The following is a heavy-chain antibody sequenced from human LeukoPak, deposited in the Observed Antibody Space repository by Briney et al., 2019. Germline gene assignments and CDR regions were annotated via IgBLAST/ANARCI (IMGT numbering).Heavy chain of an antibody. CDR2: IVVGSGNT. J-gene: IGHJ3*02. V-gene: IGHV1-58*01. CDR3: AAGWVTAATDAFDI. D-gene: IGHD2-2*01. Sequence: GASVKVPCKASGFTFTSSAVQWVRQARGQRLEWIGWIVVGSGNTNYAQKFQERVTITRDMSTSTAYMELSSLRSEDTAVYYCAAGWVTAATDAFDIWGQGTMVTVSS. CDR1: GFTFTSSA.